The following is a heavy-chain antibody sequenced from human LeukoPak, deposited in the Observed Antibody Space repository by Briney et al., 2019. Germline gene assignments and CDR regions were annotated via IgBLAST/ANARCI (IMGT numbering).Heavy chain of an antibody. D-gene: IGHD4-23*01. V-gene: IGHV4-61*02. CDR1: GGSISSGSYY. CDR2: IYTSGST. CDR3: ARRDDYGGLGYFQH. J-gene: IGHJ1*01. Sequence: SQTLSLTCTVSGGSISSGSYYWSWIRQPAGKGLEWIGRIYTSGSTNYNPSLRSRVTILLDTSKNQFSLKLSSVTAADTAVYYCARRDDYGGLGYFQHWGQGTLVTVSS.